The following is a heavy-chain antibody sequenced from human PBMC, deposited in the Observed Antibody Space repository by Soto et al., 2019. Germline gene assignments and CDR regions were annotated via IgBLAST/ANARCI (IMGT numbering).Heavy chain of an antibody. CDR3: ARVGSTSFLYYFDY. D-gene: IGHD2-2*01. CDR1: GCTFSSYA. CDR2: IIPIFGTA. V-gene: IGHV1-69*13. J-gene: IGHJ4*02. Sequence: GSSMKVSCNASGCTFSSYAISLVRQAPGQGLDCSGGIIPIFGTANYAQKFQGRVTITADESTSTAYMELSSLRSEDTAVYYCARVGSTSFLYYFDYWGQGTLVTVSS.